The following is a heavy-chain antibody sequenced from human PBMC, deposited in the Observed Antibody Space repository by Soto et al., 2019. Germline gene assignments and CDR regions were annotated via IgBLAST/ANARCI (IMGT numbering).Heavy chain of an antibody. CDR1: GYTFTNYD. Sequence: QVQLVQSGAEVKKPGASVRVSCQASGYTFTNYDINWVRQAAGQGLEWMGWLNFNSGIAGYAHKFQGRVTRTRNTSMSTAYMDLNSLRSDDTAVYYCAGDGVVLPAAPMGMAFWGQGPPVNVSS. J-gene: IGHJ6*02. V-gene: IGHV1-8*01. D-gene: IGHD2-15*01. CDR3: AGDGVVLPAAPMGMAF. CDR2: LNFNSGIA.